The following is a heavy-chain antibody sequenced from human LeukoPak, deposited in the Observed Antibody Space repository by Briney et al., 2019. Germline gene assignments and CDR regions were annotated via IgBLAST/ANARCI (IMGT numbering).Heavy chain of an antibody. CDR1: GFRFDDYG. CDR3: ARDWRSGYSIDN. Sequence: GGSLRLSCAASGFRFDDYGMSWVRLAPGRGLEWISGITWNSEKTAYVEAVKGRFTISRDNAKNSLYLQMNSLSAEDTALYYCARDWRSGYSIDNWGQGTLVTVSS. J-gene: IGHJ4*02. CDR2: ITWNSEKT. V-gene: IGHV3-20*04. D-gene: IGHD6-19*01.